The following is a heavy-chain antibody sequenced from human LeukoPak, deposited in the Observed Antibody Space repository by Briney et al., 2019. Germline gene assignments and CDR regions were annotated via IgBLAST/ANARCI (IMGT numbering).Heavy chain of an antibody. V-gene: IGHV3-23*01. Sequence: GGSLRLSCAVSGVTLSNYGMSWVRQAPGKGLEWVTGISDSGGSTKYADSVKGRFTISRDNSKNTLYLQMKSLRAEDTPVYFCAKRGVVIRVILVGFHKEAYYFDSWGQGALVTVSS. CDR1: GVTLSNYG. D-gene: IGHD3-22*01. CDR3: AKRGVVIRVILVGFHKEAYYFDS. CDR2: ISDSGGST. J-gene: IGHJ4*02.